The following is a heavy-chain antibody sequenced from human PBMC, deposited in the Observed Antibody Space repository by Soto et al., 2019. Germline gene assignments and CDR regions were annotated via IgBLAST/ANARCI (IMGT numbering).Heavy chain of an antibody. J-gene: IGHJ6*02. V-gene: IGHV3-23*01. Sequence: PGGSLRLSCVASEFTFSSYAMSWVRQAPGKGLEWVADISGNGGTTNYADSVKGRFTISRNNFKNTLYLEMSSLRADATAVYYCAREPDRRALYYYYGMDVWGQGTTVTVSS. CDR1: EFTFSSYA. CDR2: ISGNGGTT. CDR3: AREPDRRALYYYYGMDV. D-gene: IGHD3-10*01.